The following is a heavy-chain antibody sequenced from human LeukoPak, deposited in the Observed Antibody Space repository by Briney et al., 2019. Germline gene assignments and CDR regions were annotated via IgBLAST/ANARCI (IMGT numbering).Heavy chain of an antibody. CDR1: GFTFSSCA. Sequence: VGSLRLSCAAAGFTFSSCAMRWVRQAPGKGLEWVSSISPSGGSTYYADSVKGRFTISRDNSKNTLYLQMNGLRAEDTAVYYCAKVYAGYYNMDVWGQGTTVTVSS. V-gene: IGHV3-23*01. CDR3: AKVYAGYYNMDV. J-gene: IGHJ6*02. CDR2: ISPSGGST. D-gene: IGHD2-8*01.